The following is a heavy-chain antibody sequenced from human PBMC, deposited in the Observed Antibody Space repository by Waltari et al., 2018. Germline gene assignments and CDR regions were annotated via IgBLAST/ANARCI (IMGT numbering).Heavy chain of an antibody. CDR1: GFTFSNYG. J-gene: IGHJ4*02. D-gene: IGHD1-26*01. CDR2: ISGSGGIT. CDR3: AKSTGSYYEVFDY. Sequence: EVRLVESGGGLVQPGGSLTLSCAASGFTFSNYGMSWGRQAPGNGLECVSTISGSGGITFYADSVKGRFTMSKDNSNNTLFLQMNSLRFDDTAEYYCAKSTGSYYEVFDYWGRGTLVTVSS. V-gene: IGHV3-23*04.